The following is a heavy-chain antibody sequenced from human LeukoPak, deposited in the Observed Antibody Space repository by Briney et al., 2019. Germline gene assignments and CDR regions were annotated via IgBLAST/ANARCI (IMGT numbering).Heavy chain of an antibody. J-gene: IGHJ4*02. V-gene: IGHV3-7*01. CDR3: AGDPYGERPFDY. D-gene: IGHD4-17*01. CDR1: GFTFSSYW. Sequence: PGGPLRLSCAASGFTFSSYWMSWVRQAPGKGLGWVANIRHDGSEKYYVDSVKGRFTISRDNAKNSLYLQMNSLRAEDTAVYYCAGDPYGERPFDYWGQGTLVTVSS. CDR2: IRHDGSEK.